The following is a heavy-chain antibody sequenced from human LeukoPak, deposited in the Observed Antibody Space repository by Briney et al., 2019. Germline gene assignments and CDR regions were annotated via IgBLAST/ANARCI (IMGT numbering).Heavy chain of an antibody. CDR1: GFTFSSYA. V-gene: IGHV3-23*01. CDR2: ISGSGGST. CDR3: AKNIGGARGYSYGYYFDY. Sequence: GGSLRLSCAASGFTFSSYAMIWVRQAPGKGLEWVSAISGSGGSTYYADSVKGRFTISRDNSKNTLYLQMNSLRAEDTAVYYCAKNIGGARGYSYGYYFDYWGQGTLVTVSS. D-gene: IGHD5-18*01. J-gene: IGHJ4*02.